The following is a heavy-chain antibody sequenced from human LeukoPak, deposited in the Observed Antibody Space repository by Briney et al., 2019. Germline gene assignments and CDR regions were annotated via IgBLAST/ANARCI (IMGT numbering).Heavy chain of an antibody. CDR2: ISSSSSTI. V-gene: IGHV3-48*01. Sequence: PGGSLRLSCAASGFTFSSYSMNWVRQAPGKGLEWVSYISSSSSTICYADSVKGRFTLSRDHSRNTVYLHLNNLRVEDTAVYYCAKASWVSSADAVLWGQGTVVTVS. CDR1: GFTFSSYS. J-gene: IGHJ4*02. CDR3: AKASWVSSADAVL. D-gene: IGHD3-16*01.